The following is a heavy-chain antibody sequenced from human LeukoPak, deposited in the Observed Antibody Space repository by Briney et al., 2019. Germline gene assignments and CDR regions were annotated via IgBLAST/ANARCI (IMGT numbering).Heavy chain of an antibody. CDR3: ARLGYCSGGSCSGSWSDP. D-gene: IGHD2-15*01. CDR2: ISSSSSYI. CDR1: GFTFSSYS. Sequence: GGSLRLSCAASGFTFSSYSMNWVRQAPGKGLEWVSSISSSSSYIYYADSVKGRFTISRDNAKNSLYLQMNSLRAEDTAVYYCARLGYCSGGSCSGSWSDPWGQGTLVTVSS. V-gene: IGHV3-21*01. J-gene: IGHJ5*02.